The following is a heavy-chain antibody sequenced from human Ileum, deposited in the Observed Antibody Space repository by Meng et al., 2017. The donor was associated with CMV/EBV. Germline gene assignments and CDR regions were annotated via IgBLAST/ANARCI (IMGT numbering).Heavy chain of an antibody. D-gene: IGHD6-19*01. CDR3: AKDRSSGWSAFDP. CDR1: GFTFSDYM. J-gene: IGHJ5*02. V-gene: IGHV3-23*01. CDR2: ISGNGYVT. Sequence: ASGFTFSDYMVTWVRQAPGKGLQWVSSISGNGYVTHYAESVKGRFTISRDNSKNTVFLQMNNLGAEDAAIYYCAKDRSSGWSAFDPWGQGTLVTVSS.